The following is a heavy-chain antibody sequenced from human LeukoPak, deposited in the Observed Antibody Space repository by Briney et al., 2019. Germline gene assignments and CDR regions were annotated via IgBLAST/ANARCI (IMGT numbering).Heavy chain of an antibody. CDR3: AKDLDIVATITGN. V-gene: IGHV3-23*01. D-gene: IGHD5-12*01. CDR2: VSGSGGST. CDR1: GFTFSSYA. J-gene: IGHJ4*02. Sequence: GGSLRLSCAASGFTFSSYAMSWVRQAPGKGLEWVSGVSGSGGSTYYADSVKGRFAISRDNSKNTLYLQMNSLRAGDTAVYYCAKDLDIVATITGNWGQGTLVTVSS.